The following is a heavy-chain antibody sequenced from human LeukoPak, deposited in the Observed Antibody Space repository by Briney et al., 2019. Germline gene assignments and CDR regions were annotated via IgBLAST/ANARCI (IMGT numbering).Heavy chain of an antibody. V-gene: IGHV1-2*02. CDR3: ARLRGYYYGMDV. J-gene: IGHJ6*02. CDR2: INPNSGGT. Sequence: GASVKVSCTASGYTFTGYYMHWVRQAPGQGLEWMGWINPNSGGTNYAQKFQGRVTMTRDTSISTAYMELSRLRSDDTAVYYCARLRGYYYGMDVWGQGTTVTVSS. D-gene: IGHD4-17*01. CDR1: GYTFTGYY.